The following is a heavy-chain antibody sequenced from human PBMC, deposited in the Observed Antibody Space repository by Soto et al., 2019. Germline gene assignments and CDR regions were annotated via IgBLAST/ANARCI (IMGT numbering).Heavy chain of an antibody. J-gene: IGHJ5*02. V-gene: IGHV4-39*02. CDR3: ATQEVGGSYVYTFDP. CDR1: GGSISSSSYY. CDR2: IYYSGST. Sequence: QLQLQESGPGLVKPSETLSLTCTVSGGSISSSSYYWGWIPQPPGKGLEWIGSIYYSGSTYYNPSLKSRVTISVDTSKNHFSLKLSSVTAADTAVYYCATQEVGGSYVYTFDPWGQGTLVTVSS. D-gene: IGHD1-26*01.